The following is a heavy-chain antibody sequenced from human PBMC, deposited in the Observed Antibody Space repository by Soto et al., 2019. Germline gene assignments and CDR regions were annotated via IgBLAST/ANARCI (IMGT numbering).Heavy chain of an antibody. Sequence: QVQLVQSGAEVRKPGSSVRVSCKASGGSFNRHTISWVRQAPGQGLEWMGGIIPIFGTANHAQKFQGRVTIIADESTSTVYMELSSLRSDDTAIYYCAPMGVWGQGTTVTVSS. J-gene: IGHJ6*02. CDR3: APMGV. CDR2: IIPIFGTA. CDR1: GGSFNRHT. V-gene: IGHV1-69*01.